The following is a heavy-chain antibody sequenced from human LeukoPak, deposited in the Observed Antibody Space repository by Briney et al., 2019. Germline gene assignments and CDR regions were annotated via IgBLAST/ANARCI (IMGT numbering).Heavy chain of an antibody. CDR1: GGSISSSSYY. V-gene: IGHV4-39*07. Sequence: PSETLSLTCTVSGGSISSSSYYWGWIRQPPGKGLEWIGSIYYSGSTYYNPSLKSRVTISVDTSKNQFSLELSSVTAADTAVYYCAREPRAYSSSWYEAFDIWGQGTMVTVSS. CDR3: AREPRAYSSSWYEAFDI. D-gene: IGHD6-13*01. J-gene: IGHJ3*02. CDR2: IYYSGST.